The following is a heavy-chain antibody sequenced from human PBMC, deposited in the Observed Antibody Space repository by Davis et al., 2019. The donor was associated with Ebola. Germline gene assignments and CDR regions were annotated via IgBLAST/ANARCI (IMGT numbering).Heavy chain of an antibody. Sequence: AASVKVSCKASGGTFSSYAISWVRQAPGQGLEWMGGIIPIFGTANYAQKFQGRVTITADKSTSTAYMELSSLRSEGTAVYYCARVKVVATPAIYYYGMDVWGRGTTVTVSS. J-gene: IGHJ6*02. CDR1: GGTFSSYA. V-gene: IGHV1-69*06. CDR3: ARVKVVATPAIYYYGMDV. CDR2: IIPIFGTA. D-gene: IGHD5-12*01.